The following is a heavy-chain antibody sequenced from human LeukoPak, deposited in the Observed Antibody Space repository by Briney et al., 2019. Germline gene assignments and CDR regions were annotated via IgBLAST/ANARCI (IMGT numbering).Heavy chain of an antibody. CDR1: GFNFSSFG. J-gene: IGHJ4*02. V-gene: IGHV3-23*01. D-gene: IGHD1-1*01. CDR2: ISGSGSNTNYAVNT. CDR3: AKDQDYYDTSGTKGFDY. Sequence: GGSLRLSCAASGFNFSSFGMSWVRQAPGKGLEWVSGISGSGSNTNYAVNTNYADSVKGRFTISRDNSKNTLYLQMNSPTAEDTAVYYCAKDQDYYDTSGTKGFDYWGQGTLVTVSS.